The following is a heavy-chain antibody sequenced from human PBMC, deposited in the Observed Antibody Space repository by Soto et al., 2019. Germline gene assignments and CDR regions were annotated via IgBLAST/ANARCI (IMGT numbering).Heavy chain of an antibody. CDR2: MSFDGSKA. CDR1: GFTLSSYA. CDR3: ARGPPGVVPGAICSWGMDV. D-gene: IGHD2-2*01. Sequence: QVQLVESGGGVVQPGRSLSLSCAASGFTLSSYAVHWVRQAPGKGLEWVAVMSFDGSKASHADSVKGRFTISRDNSKNPVSLQMNSLGVEDSAVYYCARGPPGVVPGAICSWGMDVWGQGTTVTVSS. V-gene: IGHV3-30*04. J-gene: IGHJ6*02.